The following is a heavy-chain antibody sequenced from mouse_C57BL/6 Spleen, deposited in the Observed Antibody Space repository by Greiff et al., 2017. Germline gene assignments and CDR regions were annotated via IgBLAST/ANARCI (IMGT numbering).Heavy chain of an antibody. CDR3: AREIYYGNYVGWYFDV. V-gene: IGHV5-17*01. CDR2: ISSGSSTI. CDR1: GFTFSDYG. Sequence: EVMLVESGGGLVKPGGSLKLSCAASGFTFSDYGMHWVRQAPEKGLEWVAYISSGSSTIYYADTVKGRFTISRDNAKNTLFLQMTSLRSEDTAMYYCAREIYYGNYVGWYFDVWGTGTTVTVSS. D-gene: IGHD2-1*01. J-gene: IGHJ1*03.